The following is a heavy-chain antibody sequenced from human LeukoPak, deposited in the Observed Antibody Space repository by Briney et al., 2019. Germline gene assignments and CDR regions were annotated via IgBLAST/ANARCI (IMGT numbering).Heavy chain of an antibody. J-gene: IGHJ5*02. CDR3: AREGIAAADALDWFDP. D-gene: IGHD6-13*01. Sequence: SETLSLTCTVSGGSISSYYWSWIRQPPGKGLEWIGYIYYSGSTYYNPSLKSRVTISVDTSKNQFSLKLSSVTAADTAVYYCAREGIAAADALDWFDPWGQGTLVTVSS. CDR1: GGSISSYY. CDR2: IYYSGST. V-gene: IGHV4-59*12.